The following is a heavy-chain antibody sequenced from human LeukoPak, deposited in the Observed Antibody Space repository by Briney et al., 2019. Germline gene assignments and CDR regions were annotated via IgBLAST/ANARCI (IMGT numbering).Heavy chain of an antibody. CDR3: ARDFTMVRGVIRPAH. D-gene: IGHD3-10*01. V-gene: IGHV3-7*01. CDR1: GFTFADYG. Sequence: VGSLRLSCAASGFTFADYGMSCVRQAPGKGLEWVANIKQDGSEKYYVDSVKGRFTISRDNAKNSLYLQMNSLRAEDTAVYYCARDFTMVRGVIRPAHWGQGTLVTVSS. CDR2: IKQDGSEK. J-gene: IGHJ4*02.